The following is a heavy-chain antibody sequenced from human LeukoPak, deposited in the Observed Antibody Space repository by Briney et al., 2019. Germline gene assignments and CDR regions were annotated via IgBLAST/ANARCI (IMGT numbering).Heavy chain of an antibody. D-gene: IGHD2-21*02. CDR3: ARSSGHIVVVTAIHDAFDI. CDR2: IKQDGSEK. CDR1: GFTFSSYW. Sequence: QAGGSLRLSCAASGFTFSSYWMSWVRQAPGKGLEWVANIKQDGSEKYYVDSVKGRFTISRDNAKNSLYLQMNSLRAEDTAVYYCARSSGHIVVVTAIHDAFDIWGQGTMVTVSS. V-gene: IGHV3-7*01. J-gene: IGHJ3*02.